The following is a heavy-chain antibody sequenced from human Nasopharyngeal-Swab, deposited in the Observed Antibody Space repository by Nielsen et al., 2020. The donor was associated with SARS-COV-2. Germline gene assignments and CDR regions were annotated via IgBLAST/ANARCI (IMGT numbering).Heavy chain of an antibody. CDR2: INHSGST. V-gene: IGHV4-34*01. CDR1: GGSFSRYY. J-gene: IGHJ6*02. CDR3: ARERVRVLLWFGEFGMDV. D-gene: IGHD3-10*01. Sequence: SETLSLTCAVYGGSFSRYYWSWIRQPPGKGLEWIGEINHSGSTNYNPSLKSRVTISVDTSKNQFSLKLSSVTAADTAVYYCARERVRVLLWFGEFGMDVWGQGTTVTVSS.